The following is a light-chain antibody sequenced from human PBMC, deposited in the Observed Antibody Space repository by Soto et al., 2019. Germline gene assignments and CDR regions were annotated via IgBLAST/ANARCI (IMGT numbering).Light chain of an antibody. CDR3: QQRSNWPPLIT. J-gene: IGKJ5*01. Sequence: IVLTQSPGTLSLSPGERATLSCRASQSVSSSYLAWYQQKPGQAPRLLIYGASTRATGIPARFSGSGSGTDFTLTISSLEPEDFAVYYCQQRSNWPPLITFGQGTRLEIK. V-gene: IGKV3-11*01. CDR1: QSVSSSY. CDR2: GAS.